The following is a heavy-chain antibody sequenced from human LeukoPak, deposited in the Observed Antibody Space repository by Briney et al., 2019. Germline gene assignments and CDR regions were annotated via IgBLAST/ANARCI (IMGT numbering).Heavy chain of an antibody. CDR2: INHSGST. J-gene: IGHJ4*02. CDR1: GGSFSGYD. CDR3: ASYDFWSGYYFDY. Sequence: SETLSLTCAVYGGSFSGYDWSWIRQPPGKGLEWIGEINHSGSTNYNPSLKSRVTISVDTSKNQFSLKLSSVTAADTAVYYCASYDFWSGYYFDYWGQGTLVTVSS. V-gene: IGHV4-34*01. D-gene: IGHD3-3*01.